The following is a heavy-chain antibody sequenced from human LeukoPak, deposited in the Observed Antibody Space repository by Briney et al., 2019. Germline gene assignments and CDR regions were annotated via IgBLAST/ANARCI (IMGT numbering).Heavy chain of an antibody. CDR3: ATSGLDAFDI. Sequence: PSETLSLTCAVYGGSFSGYYWSWIRQPPGKGLEWIGEINHSGSTNYNPSLKSRVTISVDTSKNQFSLKLSSVTAADTAVYYCATSGLDAFDIWGQGTMVTVSS. CDR2: INHSGST. J-gene: IGHJ3*02. V-gene: IGHV4-34*01. CDR1: GGSFSGYY.